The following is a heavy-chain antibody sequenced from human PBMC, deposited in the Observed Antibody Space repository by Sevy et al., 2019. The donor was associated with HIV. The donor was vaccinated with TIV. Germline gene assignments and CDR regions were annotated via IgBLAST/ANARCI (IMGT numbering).Heavy chain of an antibody. Sequence: GGSLRLSCAASGLTLTTTGMNWVRQAPGKGLEWVAGVTSDGTTYYADSVRDRFTVSRDNSKNTLYLQLNSLRADDTAVFYCAGGDTTMITDLDYWGQRTLVTVSS. CDR2: VTSDGTT. CDR1: GLTLTTTG. J-gene: IGHJ4*02. V-gene: IGHV3-23*01. CDR3: AGGDTTMITDLDY. D-gene: IGHD3-16*01.